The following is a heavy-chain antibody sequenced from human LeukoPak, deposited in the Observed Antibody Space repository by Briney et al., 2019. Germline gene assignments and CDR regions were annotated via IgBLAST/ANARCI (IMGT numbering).Heavy chain of an antibody. CDR2: ISSSSSYI. Sequence: PGGSLRLSCAASGFTFSSYSMNWVRQAPGKGLEWVSSISSSSSYIYYADSVKGRFTISRDNAKNSLYLQMNSLRAEDTAVYYCAREISGIAAAGYWGQGTLVTVSS. J-gene: IGHJ4*02. V-gene: IGHV3-21*01. CDR1: GFTFSSYS. D-gene: IGHD6-13*01. CDR3: AREISGIAAAGY.